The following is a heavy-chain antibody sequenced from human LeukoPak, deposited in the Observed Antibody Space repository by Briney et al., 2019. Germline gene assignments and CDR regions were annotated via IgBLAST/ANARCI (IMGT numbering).Heavy chain of an antibody. D-gene: IGHD5-18*01. CDR3: AKGGYSYGPRLYYFEY. V-gene: IGHV3-23*01. CDR1: GFTFSSYA. J-gene: IGHJ4*02. Sequence: GGSLRLSCAASGFTFSSYAMSWVRQAPGKGLEWVSSISGSGGSTYYADSVKGRFTISRDNSKNTLYLQMNSLRAEDTAVYYCAKGGYSYGPRLYYFEYWGQGTLVTVSS. CDR2: ISGSGGST.